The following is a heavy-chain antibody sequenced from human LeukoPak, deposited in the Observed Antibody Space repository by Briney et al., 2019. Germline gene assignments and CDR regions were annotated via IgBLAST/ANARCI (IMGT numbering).Heavy chain of an antibody. V-gene: IGHV3-23*01. CDR2: ISGFNT. CDR3: AKLYSSSSSDAFDI. J-gene: IGHJ3*02. Sequence: GGSLRLSCTTSGFAFSNYAMNWVRQAPGKGPEWVSGISGFNTYYADSVKGRFTISRDNSKNTLYLQMNSLRAEDTAVYYCAKLYSSSSSDAFDIWGQGTMVTVSS. CDR1: GFAFSNYA. D-gene: IGHD6-13*01.